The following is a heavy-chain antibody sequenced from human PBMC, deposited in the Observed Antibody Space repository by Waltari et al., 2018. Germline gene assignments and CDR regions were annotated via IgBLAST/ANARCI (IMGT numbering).Heavy chain of an antibody. J-gene: IGHJ4*02. CDR2: INPNSGGT. Sequence: QVQLVQSGAEMKKPGASVKVSCKASGSTFTDYYMHWVRQAPGQGLEWMGWINPNSGGTNYAQKFQDWVTMTRDTSISTVYMELSRLRSDDTAVYYCARALPYGDYVHWGQGTLVTVSS. V-gene: IGHV1-2*04. D-gene: IGHD4-17*01. CDR3: ARALPYGDYVH. CDR1: GSTFTDYY.